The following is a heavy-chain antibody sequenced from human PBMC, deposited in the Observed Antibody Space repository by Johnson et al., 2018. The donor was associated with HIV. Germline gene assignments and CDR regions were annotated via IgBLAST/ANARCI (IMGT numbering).Heavy chain of an antibody. CDR3: AKDPKGSGWVWAFDI. Sequence: QVQLVESGGGVVQPGRSLRLSCAATGFTFNSYAMHWVRQAPGKGLEWVAVISYDGINKYYAYSVKGRFTISRDNSKNTLYLQMNSLRAEDTAVYYCAKDPKGSGWVWAFDIWGQGTMVTVSS. CDR2: ISYDGINK. D-gene: IGHD6-19*01. J-gene: IGHJ3*02. CDR1: GFTFNSYA. V-gene: IGHV3-30-3*01.